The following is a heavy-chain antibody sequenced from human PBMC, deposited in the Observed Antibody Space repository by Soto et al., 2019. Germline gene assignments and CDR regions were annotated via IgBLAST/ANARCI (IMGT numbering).Heavy chain of an antibody. CDR1: GFTFSDYY. D-gene: IGHD2-15*01. CDR2: ISSSGSTI. V-gene: IGHV3-11*01. J-gene: IGHJ4*02. Sequence: GGSLRLSCAASGFTFSDYYMSWIRQAPGKGLEWVSYISSSGSTIYYADSVKGRFTISRDNAKNSLYLQMNSLRAEDTAVYYCARLPGIVVVVAGPLDYWGQGTLVTVSS. CDR3: ARLPGIVVVVAGPLDY.